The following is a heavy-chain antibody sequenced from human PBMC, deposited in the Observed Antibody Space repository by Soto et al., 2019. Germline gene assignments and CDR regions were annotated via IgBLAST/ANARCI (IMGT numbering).Heavy chain of an antibody. J-gene: IGHJ4*02. CDR3: ARDYYDSSGAIDY. CDR2: ISYDGSNK. Sequence: PGGSLRLSCAASGFTFSSYAMHWVRQAPGKGLEWVAVISYDGSNKYYADSVKGRFTISRDNSKNTLYLQMNSLRAEDTAAYYCARDYYDSSGAIDYWGQGTLVTVSS. D-gene: IGHD3-22*01. CDR1: GFTFSSYA. V-gene: IGHV3-30-3*01.